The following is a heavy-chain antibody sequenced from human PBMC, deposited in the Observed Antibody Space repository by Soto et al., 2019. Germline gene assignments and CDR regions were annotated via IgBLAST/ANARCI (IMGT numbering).Heavy chain of an antibody. CDR1: GGSISSRNW. CDR2: IYHSGST. J-gene: IGHJ6*02. CDR3: ARDGGKRNYYGMDV. V-gene: IGHV4-4*02. Sequence: XEILSLPCAVCGGSISSRNWGGWVRQPPGKGLEWIGEIYHSGSTNYNPSLKSRVTISVDKSKNQFSLKLSSVTAADTAVYYCARDGGKRNYYGMDVWGQGTTVTVSS. D-gene: IGHD2-15*01.